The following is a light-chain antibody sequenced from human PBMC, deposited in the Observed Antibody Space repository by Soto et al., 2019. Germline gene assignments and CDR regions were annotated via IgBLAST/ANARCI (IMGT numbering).Light chain of an antibody. V-gene: IGKV4-1*01. Sequence: DIVMTQSPDSLAVSLGERATINCKSSQSVLYSSNNKNYLAWYQQKPGQPPKLLIYWASTRESGVPDRFSGSGSGTDFTLTISSLQAEDVAVYYSQQSYSTPWTFGQGTKVEIK. CDR1: QSVLYSSNNKNY. CDR3: QQSYSTPWT. CDR2: WAS. J-gene: IGKJ1*01.